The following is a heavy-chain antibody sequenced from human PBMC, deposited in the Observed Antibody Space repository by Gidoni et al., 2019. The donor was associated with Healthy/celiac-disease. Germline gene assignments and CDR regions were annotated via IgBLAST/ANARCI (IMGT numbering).Heavy chain of an antibody. CDR2: MNPNSGNT. D-gene: IGHD2-15*01. CDR1: GYTFTSYD. CDR3: AREVPSGGSWELDY. J-gene: IGHJ4*02. V-gene: IGHV1-8*01. Sequence: QVQLVQSGAEVKKPGASVKVSCKASGYTFTSYDINWVRQATGQGREWMGWMNPNSGNTGYAQKFQGRVTMTSNTSISTAYMELSSLRSEDTAVYYCAREVPSGGSWELDYWGQGTLVTVSS.